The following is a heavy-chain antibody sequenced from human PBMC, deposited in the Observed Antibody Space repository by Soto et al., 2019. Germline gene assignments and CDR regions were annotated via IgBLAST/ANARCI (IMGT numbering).Heavy chain of an antibody. CDR1: GYTFTSYG. V-gene: IGHV1-18*01. CDR2: ISAYNGNT. D-gene: IGHD2-21*02. CDR3: ATLSGDSELYYYYGMDV. J-gene: IGHJ6*02. Sequence: ASVKVSCKASGYTFTSYGISWVRQAPGQGLEWMGWISAYNGNTNYAQKLQGRVTMTTDTSTSTAYMELRSLRSDDTAVYYCATLSGDSELYYYYGMDVWGQGTTVTVSS.